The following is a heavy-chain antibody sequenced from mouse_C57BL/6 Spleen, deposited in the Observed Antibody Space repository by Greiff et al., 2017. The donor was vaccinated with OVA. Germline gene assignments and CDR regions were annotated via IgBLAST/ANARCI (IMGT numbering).Heavy chain of an antibody. Sequence: QVQLKESGPGLVQPSQSLSITCTVSGFSLTSYGVHWVRQSPGKGLEWLGVIWSGGSTDYNAAFISRLSISKDNSKSQVFFKMNSLQADDTAIYYCARGDDYDYAMDYWGKGTSVTVSS. CDR1: GFSLTSYG. V-gene: IGHV2-2*01. CDR3: ARGDDYDYAMDY. CDR2: IWSGGST. D-gene: IGHD2-4*01. J-gene: IGHJ4*01.